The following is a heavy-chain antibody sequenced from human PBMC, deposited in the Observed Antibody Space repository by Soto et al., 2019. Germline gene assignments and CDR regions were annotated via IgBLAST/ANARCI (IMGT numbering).Heavy chain of an antibody. V-gene: IGHV3-9*01. J-gene: IGHJ6*02. CDR3: AKVAHGSLDV. D-gene: IGHD1-26*01. CDR1: GFTFGDYA. Sequence: EVQLVESGGNLVQPGRSLRLSCAASGFTFGDYAMHWVRQAPGKGLEWISSINENSGSLDYADSVEGRFAISRDNAKKSLYLQMNGRRIEDGALCCGAKVAHGSLDVWG. CDR2: INENSGSL.